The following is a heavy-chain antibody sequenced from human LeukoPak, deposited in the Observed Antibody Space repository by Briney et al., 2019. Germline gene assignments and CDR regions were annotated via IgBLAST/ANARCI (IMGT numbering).Heavy chain of an antibody. V-gene: IGHV3-21*01. CDR2: ICSNSSYI. Sequence: GSLRLSCAASGFTFSSYSMNWGRQAPGKGLGWVSSICSNSSYIYYADSVKGRFTISRDNAKNSLYLQMNSLRAEDAAVYYCARTFLAYYGSGSEEYYYYYYGMDVWGKGTTVTVSS. D-gene: IGHD3-10*01. CDR1: GFTFSSYS. CDR3: ARTFLAYYGSGSEEYYYYYYGMDV. J-gene: IGHJ6*04.